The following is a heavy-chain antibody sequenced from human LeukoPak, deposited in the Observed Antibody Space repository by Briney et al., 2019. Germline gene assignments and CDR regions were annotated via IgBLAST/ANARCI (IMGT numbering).Heavy chain of an antibody. J-gene: IGHJ4*02. CDR2: NSGDGGSK. Sequence: PGGSVRLSCAASRFNYYEYAMHWEPQSPGKGLMWGSLNSGDGGSKYYADFVRGRFTISRENSKNSLYLQMSSLRIEDTGLYYCAKWNYYDSSGYFDYWGQGTLVTVSS. CDR3: AKWNYYDSSGYFDY. CDR1: RFNYYEYA. V-gene: IGHV3-43*02. D-gene: IGHD3-22*01.